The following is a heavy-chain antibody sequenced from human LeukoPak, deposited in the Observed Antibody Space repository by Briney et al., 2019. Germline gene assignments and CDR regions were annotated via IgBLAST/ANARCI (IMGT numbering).Heavy chain of an antibody. CDR1: GFTFSNAW. D-gene: IGHD3-9*01. CDR2: IKSKTDGGTT. J-gene: IGHJ3*02. V-gene: IGHV3-15*01. Sequence: GGSLRLSCAASGFTFSNAWMSWVRQAPGKGLEWVGRIKSKTDGGTTDYAAPVKGRFTISRDDSKNTLYLQMNSLKTEDTAVYYCTTNYDILTGYTHDDAFDIWGQGTMVTVSS. CDR3: TTNYDILTGYTHDDAFDI.